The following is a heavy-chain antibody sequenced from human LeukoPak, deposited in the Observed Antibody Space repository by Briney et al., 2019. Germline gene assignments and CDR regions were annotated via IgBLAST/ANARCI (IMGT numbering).Heavy chain of an antibody. D-gene: IGHD6-19*01. J-gene: IGHJ4*02. V-gene: IGHV3-43*01. Sequence: GGSLRLSCATSGFTFSDYYMTWMRQAPGKGLEWVPLISWDGGSTDYADSVKGRFTISRDNSKNSLYLQMNSLRTEDTAFYYCAKGGLGSGWYYFDYWGQGTLVTVPS. CDR3: AKGGLGSGWYYFDY. CDR1: GFTFSDYY. CDR2: ISWDGGST.